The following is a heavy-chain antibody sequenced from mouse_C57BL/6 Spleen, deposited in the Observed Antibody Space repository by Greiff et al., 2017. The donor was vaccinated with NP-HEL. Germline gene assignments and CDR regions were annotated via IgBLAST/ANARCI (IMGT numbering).Heavy chain of an antibody. J-gene: IGHJ3*01. CDR2: ISYDGSN. CDR1: GYSITSGYY. CDR3: ARGDGYYWFAY. Sequence: DVQLQESGPGLVKPSQSLSLTCSVTGYSITSGYYWNWIRQFPGNKLEWMGYISYDGSNNYNPSLKNRISITRDTSKNQFFLKLNSVTTEDTATYYCARGDGYYWFAYWGQGTLDTVSA. V-gene: IGHV3-6*01. D-gene: IGHD2-3*01.